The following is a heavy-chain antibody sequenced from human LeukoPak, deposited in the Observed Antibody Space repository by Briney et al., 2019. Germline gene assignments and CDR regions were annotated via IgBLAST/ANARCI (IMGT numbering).Heavy chain of an antibody. Sequence: GGSLRLSCAASRFTFNNYAMHWVRQAPGKGLEWVAVISYDGSNKYYADSVKGRFTISRDNSKNTLYLQMNSLRAEDTAVYYCAISGAFDIWGQGTMVTVSS. J-gene: IGHJ3*02. CDR3: AISGAFDI. V-gene: IGHV3-30-3*01. D-gene: IGHD2-21*01. CDR2: ISYDGSNK. CDR1: RFTFNNYA.